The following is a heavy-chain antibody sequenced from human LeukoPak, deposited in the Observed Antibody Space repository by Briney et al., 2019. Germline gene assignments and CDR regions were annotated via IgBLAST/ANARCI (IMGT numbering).Heavy chain of an antibody. J-gene: IGHJ4*02. CDR3: ARDGRDGYNVAFDY. CDR2: ISSSSSYI. V-gene: IGHV3-21*01. CDR1: GFTFSSYA. Sequence: GGSLRLSCAASGFTFSSYAMSWVSQAPGKGLEWVSSISSSSSYIYYADSVKGRFTISRDNANNSLYLQMNSLRAEDTAVYYCARDGRDGYNVAFDYWGQGTLVTVSS. D-gene: IGHD5-24*01.